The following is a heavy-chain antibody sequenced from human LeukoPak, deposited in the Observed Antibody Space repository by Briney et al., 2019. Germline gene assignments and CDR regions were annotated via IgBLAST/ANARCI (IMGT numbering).Heavy chain of an antibody. CDR1: GFTFSSYG. D-gene: IGHD2-2*03. CDR2: IWYDGSNK. Sequence: GGSLRLSCAASGFTFSSYGMHWVRQAPGKGLEGVAVIWYDGSNKYYADSVKGRFTISRDNSKNTLYLQMNSLRAEDTAVYYCARDHGYCSSTSCYDYYYYGMDVWGQGTTVTVSS. CDR3: ARDHGYCSSTSCYDYYYYGMDV. J-gene: IGHJ6*02. V-gene: IGHV3-33*01.